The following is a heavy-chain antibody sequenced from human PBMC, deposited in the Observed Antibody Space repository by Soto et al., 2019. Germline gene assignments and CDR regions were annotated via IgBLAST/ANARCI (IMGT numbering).Heavy chain of an antibody. J-gene: IGHJ4*02. CDR3: ARSMITFGGVIDPY. Sequence: EVQLVESGGGLVQPGRSLRLSCAASGFTFSSYSMNWVRQAPGKGLEWVSYISSSSNTIYYADSVKGRFSISRDNAKNSLYLQMNSLRAEDTAVYYCARSMITFGGVIDPYWGQGTLVTVSS. D-gene: IGHD3-16*02. CDR1: GFTFSSYS. V-gene: IGHV3-48*01. CDR2: ISSSSNTI.